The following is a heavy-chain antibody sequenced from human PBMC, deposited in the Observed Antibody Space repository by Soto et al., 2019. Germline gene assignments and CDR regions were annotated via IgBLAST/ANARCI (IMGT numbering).Heavy chain of an antibody. V-gene: IGHV3-30*18. Sequence: PGGSLRLSCAASGFTFSSYGMHWVRQAPGKGLEWVAVISYDGSNKYYADSVKGRFTISRDNSKNTLYLQMNSLRAEDTAVYYCAKDQGWDIVGGSYFDYWGQGXLLTVYS. CDR2: ISYDGSNK. J-gene: IGHJ4*02. CDR1: GFTFSSYG. D-gene: IGHD5-12*01. CDR3: AKDQGWDIVGGSYFDY.